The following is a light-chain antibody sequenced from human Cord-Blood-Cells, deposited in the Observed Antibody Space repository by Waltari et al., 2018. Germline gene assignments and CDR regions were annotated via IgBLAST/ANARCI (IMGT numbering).Light chain of an antibody. J-gene: IGKJ2*01. Sequence: EIVMTQSPATLSVSPGERATLSCRASQSVSSNLAWYQQKPGQAPRLLIYGASTRATGIPARSSGSGSGTEFTLTISSLKSEDFAVYYCQQYNNWQTFGQGTKLEIK. CDR1: QSVSSN. CDR2: GAS. V-gene: IGKV3-15*01. CDR3: QQYNNWQT.